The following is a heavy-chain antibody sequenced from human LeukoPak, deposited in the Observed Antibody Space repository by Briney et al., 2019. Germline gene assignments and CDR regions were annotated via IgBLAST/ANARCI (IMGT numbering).Heavy chain of an antibody. D-gene: IGHD7-27*01. V-gene: IGHV4-61*09. CDR3: ARGPPYAPGVLDV. J-gene: IGHJ6*04. CDR2: IYRSGST. CDR1: AGSISSGSYY. Sequence: SQTLSLTCTVSAGSISSGSYYRCWIRQPAGKRLEWLGHIYRSGSTNYNPSLKSRVTISVDTSKNQFSLKLSSVTAADTAVYYCARGPPYAPGVLDVWGKGTTVTISS.